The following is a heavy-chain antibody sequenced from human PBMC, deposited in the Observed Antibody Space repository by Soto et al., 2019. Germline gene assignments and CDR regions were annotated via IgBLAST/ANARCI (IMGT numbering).Heavy chain of an antibody. J-gene: IGHJ4*02. CDR2: IYYSGST. CDR3: ARAPTSYNWNLYYFDY. Sequence: QVQLQESGPGVVKPSQTLSLTCTVSGGYISSGDYYWSWIRQPPGKGLEWIGYIYYSGSTYYNPSLKSRVTISVDTSKNQFSLKLSSVTAADTAVYCCARAPTSYNWNLYYFDYWGQGTLVTVSS. V-gene: IGHV4-30-4*01. CDR1: GGYISSGDYY. D-gene: IGHD1-20*01.